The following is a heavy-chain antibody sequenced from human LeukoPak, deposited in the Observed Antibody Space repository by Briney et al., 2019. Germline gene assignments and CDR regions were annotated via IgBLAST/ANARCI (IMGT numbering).Heavy chain of an antibody. D-gene: IGHD3-3*01. CDR2: IYHSGST. CDR3: ASRITIFGGFYP. V-gene: IGHV4-59*12. Sequence: SETLSLTCTVSDGSISSYYWSWIRQPPGKGLEWIGYIYHSGSTYYNPSLKSRVTISVDRSKNQFSLKLSSVTAADTAVYYCASRITIFGGFYPWGQGTLVTVSS. CDR1: DGSISSYY. J-gene: IGHJ5*02.